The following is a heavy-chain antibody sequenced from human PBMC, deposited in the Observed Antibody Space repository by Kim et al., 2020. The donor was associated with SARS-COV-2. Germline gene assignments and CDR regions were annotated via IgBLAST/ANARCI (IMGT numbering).Heavy chain of an antibody. J-gene: IGHJ4*02. CDR2: IYYSGST. Sequence: SETLSLTCTVSGGSISSYYWSWIRQPPGKGLEWIGYIYYSGSTNYNPSLKSRVTISVDTSKNQFSLTLSPVTAADTDAYYCSRGFDYWGQGTLVTVSS. CDR3: SRGFDY. CDR1: GGSISSYY. V-gene: IGHV4-59*08.